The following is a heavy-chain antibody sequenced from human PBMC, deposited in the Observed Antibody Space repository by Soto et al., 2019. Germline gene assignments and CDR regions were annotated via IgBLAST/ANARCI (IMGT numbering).Heavy chain of an antibody. V-gene: IGHV3-21*01. CDR3: ASPRGLDDAFDF. CDR1: GFTFSSQT. D-gene: IGHD3-10*01. CDR2: VSSSGSYK. J-gene: IGHJ3*01. Sequence: ESGGGLVKPGGSMRLSCAVSGFTFSSQTMNWVRQAPGKGLEWVSSVSSSGSYKYYADSVKGRFTISRDNAKNSLYLQMNSLRAEDTAVYFCASPRGLDDAFDFWGQGTMATVSS.